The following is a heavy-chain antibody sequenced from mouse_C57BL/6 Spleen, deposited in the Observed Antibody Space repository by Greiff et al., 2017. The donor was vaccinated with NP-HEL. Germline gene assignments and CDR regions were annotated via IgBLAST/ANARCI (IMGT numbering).Heavy chain of an antibody. J-gene: IGHJ2*01. CDR1: GYTFTSYW. CDR3: ARGDGNSDY. D-gene: IGHD2-1*01. CDR2: IDPSDSET. Sequence: QVQLQQPGTELVRPGSSVKLSCKASGYTFTSYWMHWVKQRPIQGLEWIGNIDPSDSETHYNQKFKDKATLTVDKSSSTAYMQLSSLTSEDSAVYYCARGDGNSDYWGQGTTLTVSS. V-gene: IGHV1-52*01.